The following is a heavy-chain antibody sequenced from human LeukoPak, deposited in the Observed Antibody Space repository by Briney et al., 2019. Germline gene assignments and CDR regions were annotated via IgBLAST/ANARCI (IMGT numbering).Heavy chain of an antibody. CDR3: GRDGPISAYFDY. J-gene: IGHJ4*02. Sequence: SVKVSCKASGGTFSSYAISWVRQAPGQGLEWMGGIIPIFGTANYAQKFQGRVTITADESTSTAYMELSSLRSEDTAVYYCGRDGPISAYFDYWGQGTLVTVSS. D-gene: IGHD3-10*01. CDR2: IIPIFGTA. V-gene: IGHV1-69*13. CDR1: GGTFSSYA.